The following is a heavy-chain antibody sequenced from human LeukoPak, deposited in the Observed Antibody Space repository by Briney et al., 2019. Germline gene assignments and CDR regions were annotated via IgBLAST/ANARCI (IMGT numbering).Heavy chain of an antibody. CDR1: GFTFCSYG. CDR3: VRGSGYLYYYYYGMDV. CDR2: ISYDGSNK. Sequence: GGSLRLSCAASGFTFCSYGMHWVRQAPGKGLEWVAVISYDGSNKYYADSVKGRFTISRDNSKNTLYLQMNSLRAEDTAVYYCVRGSGYLYYYYYGMDVWGQGTTVTVSS. J-gene: IGHJ6*02. V-gene: IGHV3-30*03. D-gene: IGHD3-3*01.